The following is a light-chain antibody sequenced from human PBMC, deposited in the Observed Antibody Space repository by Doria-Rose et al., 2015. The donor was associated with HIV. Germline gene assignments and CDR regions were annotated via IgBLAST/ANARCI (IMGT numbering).Light chain of an antibody. CDR1: ISNY. CDR2: TSS. J-gene: IGKJ4*01. CDR3: QQSFSTLPLT. Sequence: ISNYLHWYQQKPGKAPKLLLYTSSSLQSGAPSRFSGSGSGTDFTLTISSLQPEDSATYYCQQSFSTLPLTFGGGTNVEIK. V-gene: IGKV1-39*01.